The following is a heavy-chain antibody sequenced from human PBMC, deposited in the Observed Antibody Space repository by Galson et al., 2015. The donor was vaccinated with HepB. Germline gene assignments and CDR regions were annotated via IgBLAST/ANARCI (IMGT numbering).Heavy chain of an antibody. J-gene: IGHJ4*02. Sequence: SLRLSCAASGFIFNSYAMTWVRQAPGKGLEWVAFISYDGRNKYYADSVKGRFTISRDNSKNTLYLQMNSLRPEDTAVYYCAREPYSSGWSKRGRYFDYWGQGALVTVSS. V-gene: IGHV3-30-3*01. D-gene: IGHD6-19*01. CDR3: AREPYSSGWSKRGRYFDY. CDR2: ISYDGRNK. CDR1: GFIFNSYA.